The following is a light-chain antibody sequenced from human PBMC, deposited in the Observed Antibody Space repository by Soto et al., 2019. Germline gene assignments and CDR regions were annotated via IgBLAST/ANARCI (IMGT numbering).Light chain of an antibody. CDR1: SGHNTYA. CDR2: LNSDGSH. CDR3: QTWGSGIHV. Sequence: QLVLTQPPSASASLGASVKLTCTLSSGHNTYAIAWQQQQPEKGPRYLMKLNSDGSHSKGDGIPDRFSGSSSGAERYLTISSLQSEDEADYYCQTWGSGIHVFGTGTKLTVL. J-gene: IGLJ1*01. V-gene: IGLV4-69*01.